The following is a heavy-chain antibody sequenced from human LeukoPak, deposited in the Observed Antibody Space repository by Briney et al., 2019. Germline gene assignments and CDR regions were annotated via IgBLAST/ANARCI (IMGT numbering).Heavy chain of an antibody. Sequence: GGSLRHSCAASGFTFSSYSMNWVRQAPGKGLEWVSYISSSSSTIYYADSVKGRFTISRDNAKNSLYLQMNSLRAEDTAVYYCARVADYYDSSGGAFDIWGQGTMVTVSS. CDR1: GFTFSSYS. CDR3: ARVADYYDSSGGAFDI. D-gene: IGHD3-22*01. CDR2: ISSSSSTI. J-gene: IGHJ3*02. V-gene: IGHV3-48*01.